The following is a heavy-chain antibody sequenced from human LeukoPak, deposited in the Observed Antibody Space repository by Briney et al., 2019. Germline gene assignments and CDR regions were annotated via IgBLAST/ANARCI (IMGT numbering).Heavy chain of an antibody. CDR1: GYRFTNYW. V-gene: IGHV5-51*01. D-gene: IGHD3-10*01. CDR3: ARLHGLGSFFGY. J-gene: IGHJ4*02. CDR2: IYPGDSDT. Sequence: GESLKISCKGSGYRFTNYWIGWVRQIPGKGLEWMGIIYPGDSDTRYRPSLQGQVTISADKSISTAYLQWSSLKASDTAMYYCARLHGLGSFFGYWGQGTLLTVSS.